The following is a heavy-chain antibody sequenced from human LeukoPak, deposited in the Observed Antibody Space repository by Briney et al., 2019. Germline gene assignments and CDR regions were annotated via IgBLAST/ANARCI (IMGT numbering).Heavy chain of an antibody. CDR2: IIPIFGTA. CDR1: GGTFSSYA. CDR3: ARHYYYDSSGYYFDY. D-gene: IGHD3-22*01. J-gene: IGHJ4*02. V-gene: IGHV1-69*05. Sequence: SVKVSCKASGGTFSSYAISWVRQAPGQGLEWMGRIIPIFGTANYAQKFQGRVTITTDESTSTAYMELSSLRSEDTAVYYCARHYYYDSSGYYFDYWGQGTLVTVSS.